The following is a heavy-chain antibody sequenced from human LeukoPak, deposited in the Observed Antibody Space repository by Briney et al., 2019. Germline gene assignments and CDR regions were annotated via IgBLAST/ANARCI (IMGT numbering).Heavy chain of an antibody. CDR2: ISSSSSYI. CDR3: ARDGGGSVDY. CDR1: GFTFSSYS. V-gene: IGHV3-21*01. J-gene: IGHJ4*02. Sequence: GGSLRLSCAASGFTFSSYSMNWARQAPGKGLEWVSSISSSSSYIYYVDSVKGRVTISRDNAKKSLYLQMNSLRAEDTAVYYCARDGGGSVDYWGQGALVTVSS. D-gene: IGHD3-16*01.